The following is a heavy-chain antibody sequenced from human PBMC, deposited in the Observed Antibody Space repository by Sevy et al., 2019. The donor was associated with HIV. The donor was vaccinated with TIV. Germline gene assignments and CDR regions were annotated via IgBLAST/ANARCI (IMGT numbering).Heavy chain of an antibody. J-gene: IGHJ4*02. Sequence: GGYLRLSCAASGFTFSSYWMHWVRQVPGKGLVWVSRINSEASSTSYADSVKGRFTFLRDNAKNTLYLQMNSLRAEDTAVYYCTRETVAVLNWGQGALVTVSS. D-gene: IGHD6-19*01. CDR3: TRETVAVLN. V-gene: IGHV3-74*01. CDR2: INSEASST. CDR1: GFTFSSYW.